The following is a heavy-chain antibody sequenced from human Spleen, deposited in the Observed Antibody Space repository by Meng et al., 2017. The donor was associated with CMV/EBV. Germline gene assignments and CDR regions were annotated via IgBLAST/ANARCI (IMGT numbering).Heavy chain of an antibody. V-gene: IGHV3-33*05. D-gene: IGHD1-7*01. CDR3: ARWDYSPPTLYSYYYGLDV. J-gene: IGHJ6*02. Sequence: GESLKISCAASGFSFSTYGMHWVRQAPGKGLGWVAFIPFDGSNKYYTDSVKGRFTISRDNSKNSLYLQMNSLRADDTGVYYCARWDYSPPTLYSYYYGLDVWGQGTTVTVSS. CDR1: GFSFSTYG. CDR2: IPFDGSNK.